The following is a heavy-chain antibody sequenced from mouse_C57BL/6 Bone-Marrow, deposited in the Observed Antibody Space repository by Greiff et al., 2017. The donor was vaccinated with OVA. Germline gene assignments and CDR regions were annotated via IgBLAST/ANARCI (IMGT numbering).Heavy chain of an antibody. CDR1: GFTFSSYA. CDR3: ARGLGHEDYFDY. CDR2: ISDGGSYT. J-gene: IGHJ2*01. Sequence: DVKLVESGGGLVKPGGSLKLSCAASGFTFSSYAMSWVRQTPEKRLEWVATISDGGSYTYYPDNVKGRFTISRDNAKNNLYLQMSHLKSEDTAMYYCARGLGHEDYFDYGGKGTTLTVSS. D-gene: IGHD3-1*01. V-gene: IGHV5-4*03.